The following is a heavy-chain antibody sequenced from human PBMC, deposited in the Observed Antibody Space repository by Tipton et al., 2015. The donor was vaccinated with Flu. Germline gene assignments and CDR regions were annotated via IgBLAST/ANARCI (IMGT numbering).Heavy chain of an antibody. J-gene: IGHJ4*02. CDR3: ARFSVRGESDY. Sequence: TLSLTCTVSGGSLSGYYWSWIRQPAGKGLEWIGRIYSSGSTNYNPSLKSRVTMSVDTSKNQFSLKMSSVTAADTAVYYCARFSVRGESDYWGQGTLVTVSS. CDR2: IYSSGST. CDR1: GGSLSGYY. V-gene: IGHV4-4*07. D-gene: IGHD3-10*01.